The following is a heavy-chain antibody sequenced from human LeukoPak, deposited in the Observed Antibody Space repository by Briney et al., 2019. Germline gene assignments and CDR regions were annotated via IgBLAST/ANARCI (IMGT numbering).Heavy chain of an antibody. CDR3: ARVDRSSTSCYTGDYYYYYYMDV. V-gene: IGHV3-48*01. D-gene: IGHD2-2*02. Sequence: GGSLRLSCAASGFTFSSYSMNWVRQAPEKGLEWVSYISSSSSTIYYADSVKGRFTISRDNAKNSLYLQMNSLRAEDTAVYYCARVDRSSTSCYTGDYYYYYYMDVWGKGTTVTVSS. J-gene: IGHJ6*03. CDR2: ISSSSSTI. CDR1: GFTFSSYS.